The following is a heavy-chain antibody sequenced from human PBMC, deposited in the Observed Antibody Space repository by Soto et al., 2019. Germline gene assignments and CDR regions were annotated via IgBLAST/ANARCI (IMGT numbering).Heavy chain of an antibody. CDR1: GGSFSGYY. V-gene: IGHV4-34*01. J-gene: IGHJ6*02. Sequence: SETLSLTCAVYGGSFSGYYWSWIRQPPGKGLEWIGEINHSGSTNYNPSLESRVTISVDTSKNQFSLKLSSVTAADTAVYYCARDGFAWLHADYYGSGSSYGMDVWGQGTTVTVSS. CDR3: ARDGFAWLHADYYGSGSSYGMDV. D-gene: IGHD3-10*01. CDR2: INHSGST.